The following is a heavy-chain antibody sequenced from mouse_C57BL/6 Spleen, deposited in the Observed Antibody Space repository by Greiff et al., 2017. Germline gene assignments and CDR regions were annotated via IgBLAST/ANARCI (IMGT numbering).Heavy chain of an antibody. CDR2: IRSKSNNYAT. J-gene: IGHJ1*03. D-gene: IGHD1-1*01. CDR1: GFSFNTYA. V-gene: IGHV10-1*01. Sequence: EVKLVESGGGLVQPKGSLKLSCAASGFSFNTYAMNWVRQAPGKGLEWVARIRSKSNNYATYYADSVKDRFTISRDDSESRLYLQMNNLKTEDTAMYDCVRQGYYYGSSYGYFDVWGTGTTVTVSS. CDR3: VRQGYYYGSSYGYFDV.